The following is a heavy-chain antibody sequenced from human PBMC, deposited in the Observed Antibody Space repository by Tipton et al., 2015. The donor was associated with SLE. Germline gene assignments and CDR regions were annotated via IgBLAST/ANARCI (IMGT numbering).Heavy chain of an antibody. CDR3: ARSRGSSWYPSY. CDR1: GGSISSSNYY. V-gene: IGHV4-39*01. CDR2: IYYSGSGST. J-gene: IGHJ4*02. D-gene: IGHD6-13*01. Sequence: TLSLTCTVSGGSISSSNYYWGWIRQPPGKGLEWIGSIYYSGSGSTYYNPSLKSRVTISVDTSKNQFSLNLSSVTAADTAVYYCARSRGSSWYPSYWGQGTLVTVSS.